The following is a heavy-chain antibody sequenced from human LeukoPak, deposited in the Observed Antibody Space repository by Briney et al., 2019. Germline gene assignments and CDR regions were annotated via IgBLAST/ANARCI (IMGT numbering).Heavy chain of an antibody. Sequence: GSALRLSYAASGFTFSSYGMHWVRQAPGKGLEWVAVIWYDGSNKYDADSVKGRCTISRDNSKNTLYLQMNSMRAEDTAVYYCARETEYFDYVWGSYRYMGMDVWGQGTTVTVSS. V-gene: IGHV3-33*01. J-gene: IGHJ6*01. CDR3: ARETEYFDYVWGSYRYMGMDV. D-gene: IGHD3-16*02. CDR2: IWYDGSNK. CDR1: GFTFSSYG.